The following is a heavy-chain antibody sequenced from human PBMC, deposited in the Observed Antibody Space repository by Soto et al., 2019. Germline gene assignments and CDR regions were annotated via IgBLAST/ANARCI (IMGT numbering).Heavy chain of an antibody. CDR1: GFTFSYYW. CDR3: ARGRFFDWSYVGRFDH. V-gene: IGHV3-7*01. J-gene: IGHJ4*02. Sequence: GGSLRLSCAASGFTFSYYWMSWVRQAPGKGLEWVANLKHDGSEKYYADSVKGRFTVSRHNAKNSVYLQMNSLRAEDTAVYYCARGRFFDWSYVGRFDHWGQGTLVTVSS. D-gene: IGHD3-9*01. CDR2: LKHDGSEK.